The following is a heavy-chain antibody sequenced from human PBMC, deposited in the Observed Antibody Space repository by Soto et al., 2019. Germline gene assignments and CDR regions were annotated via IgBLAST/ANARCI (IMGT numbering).Heavy chain of an antibody. CDR2: IYYSGNT. Sequence: VQLQESGPGLVKPSQTLSLTCTVSGGSISSGAYYWSWIRQHPGKGLEWIGYIYYSGNTYYNPSLKRRVTISADTSKNQFSLKLSSVTAADTAVYYCARLEIGGYSAYATAKNFDYWGQGTLVTVSS. CDR3: ARLEIGGYSAYATAKNFDY. J-gene: IGHJ4*02. V-gene: IGHV4-31*03. CDR1: GGSISSGAYY. D-gene: IGHD5-12*01.